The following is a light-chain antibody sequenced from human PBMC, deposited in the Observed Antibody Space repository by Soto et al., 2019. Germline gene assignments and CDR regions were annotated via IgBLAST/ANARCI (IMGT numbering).Light chain of an antibody. J-gene: IGLJ1*01. CDR3: SSYTSGTTLYV. Sequence: QSALTQPASVSGSPGQSITISCTGTSSDVGGYIYVSWYQHHAGKAPRLMIYASSNRPSGVSHRFSGSRSGNTASLTISGLQAEDEADYYCSSYTSGTTLYVFGTGTKLTVL. CDR1: SSDVGGYIY. V-gene: IGLV2-14*01. CDR2: ASS.